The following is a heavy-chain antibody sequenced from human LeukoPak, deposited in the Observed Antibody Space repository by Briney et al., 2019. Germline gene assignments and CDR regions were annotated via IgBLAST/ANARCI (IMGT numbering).Heavy chain of an antibody. CDR2: IKSKTDGGTT. Sequence: PGGSLRLSCAASGFTFSNAWMSWVRQAPGKGLEWVGRIKSKTDGGTTDYAAPVKGRFTISRGDSKNTLYLQMNSLKTEDTAVYYCTTDLPYDSSGYQPWGQGTLVTVSS. V-gene: IGHV3-15*01. CDR3: TTDLPYDSSGYQP. J-gene: IGHJ5*02. D-gene: IGHD3-22*01. CDR1: GFTFSNAW.